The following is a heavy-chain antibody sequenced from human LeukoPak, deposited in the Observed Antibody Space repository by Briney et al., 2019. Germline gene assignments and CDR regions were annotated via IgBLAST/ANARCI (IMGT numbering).Heavy chain of an antibody. Sequence: ASVKVSCKASGYTFTSYDINWVRQATGQGLEWMGWMNPNSGNTGYAQKFQGRVTMTRSTSISTAYMELSSLRSEDTAVYYCASAPSSYYYDSSGYYSFDYWGQGTLVTVSS. D-gene: IGHD3-22*01. J-gene: IGHJ4*02. CDR2: MNPNSGNT. V-gene: IGHV1-8*01. CDR1: GYTFTSYD. CDR3: ASAPSSYYYDSSGYYSFDY.